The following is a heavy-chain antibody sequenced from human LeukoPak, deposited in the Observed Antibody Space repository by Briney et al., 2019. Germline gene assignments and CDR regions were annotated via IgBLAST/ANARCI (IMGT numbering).Heavy chain of an antibody. D-gene: IGHD4-17*01. J-gene: IGHJ4*02. V-gene: IGHV1-46*01. CDR2: INPSGGST. CDR1: GYTFTTYY. CDR3: ARGYGDYGLVYYFDY. Sequence: GASVKVSCKASGYTFTTYYMHWVRQAPGQGLEWMGIINPSGGSTTYAQKFQGRVTMTRDTSTSTVYMELSSLRSEDTAVYYCARGYGDYGLVYYFDYWGQGTLVTVSS.